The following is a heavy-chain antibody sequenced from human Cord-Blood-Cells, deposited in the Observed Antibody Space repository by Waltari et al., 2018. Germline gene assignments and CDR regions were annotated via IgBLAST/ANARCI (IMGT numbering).Heavy chain of an antibody. J-gene: IGHJ3*02. D-gene: IGHD3-3*01. CDR2: ISAYNGNT. CDR1: GYTFTSYG. CDR3: ARVGNWMEWLFCAFDI. V-gene: IGHV1-18*04. Sequence: QVQLVQSEAEVKKPGASVTVSCKASGYTFTSYGIIWVRKAPGQGLEWMGWISAYNGNTNYAQKLQGRVTMTTETSTSTAYMELRSLRSDDTAVYYCARVGNWMEWLFCAFDIWGQGTMVTVSS.